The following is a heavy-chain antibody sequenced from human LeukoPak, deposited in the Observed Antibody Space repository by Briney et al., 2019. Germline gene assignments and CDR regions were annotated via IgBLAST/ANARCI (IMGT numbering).Heavy chain of an antibody. V-gene: IGHV1-2*04. CDR3: AREGGITMVRGVNASWDAFDI. Sequence: ASVKVSCKASGGTFSSYAISWVRQAPGQGLEWMGGINPNSGGTNYAQKIQGWVTMTRDTSISTAYMELSRLRSDDTAVYYCAREGGITMVRGVNASWDAFDIWGQGTMVTVSS. CDR1: GGTFSSYA. CDR2: INPNSGGT. D-gene: IGHD3-10*01. J-gene: IGHJ3*02.